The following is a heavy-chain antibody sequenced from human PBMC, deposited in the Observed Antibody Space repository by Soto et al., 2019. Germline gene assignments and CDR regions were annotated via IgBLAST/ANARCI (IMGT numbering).Heavy chain of an antibody. J-gene: IGHJ5*02. CDR1: GGTFSSYA. V-gene: IGHV1-69*01. CDR2: IIPIFGTA. Sequence: QVQLVQSGAEVKKPGSSVKVSCKASGGTFSSYAISWVRQAPGQGLEWMGGIIPIFGTANYAQKFQGRVTITADESTSTAYMELSRLRSEDRAVYYCARSGDIGVVPAVPPKSLFDPWGQGTLVTVSS. D-gene: IGHD2-2*01. CDR3: ARSGDIGVVPAVPPKSLFDP.